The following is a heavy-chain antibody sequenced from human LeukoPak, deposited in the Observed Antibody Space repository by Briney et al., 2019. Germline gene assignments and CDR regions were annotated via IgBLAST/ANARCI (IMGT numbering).Heavy chain of an antibody. CDR2: INSDGSST. CDR1: GFTFTSYW. CDR3: AAGGSWYYTY. D-gene: IGHD6-13*01. J-gene: IGHJ4*02. Sequence: GGSLRLSCAASGFTFTSYWMHWVRQAPGKGLVWVSRINSDGSSTSYADSVKGRFTISRDNAKNSLYLQMDSLRAEDTAVYYCAAGGSWYYTYWGQGTLVTVSS. V-gene: IGHV3-74*01.